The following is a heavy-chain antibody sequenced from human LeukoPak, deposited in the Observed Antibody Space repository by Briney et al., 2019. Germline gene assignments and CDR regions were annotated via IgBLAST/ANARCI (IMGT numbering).Heavy chain of an antibody. D-gene: IGHD4-17*01. CDR3: ARDANYGDNGV. CDR1: GFTFSSYW. CDR2: IKTDGSQI. V-gene: IGHV3-7*01. J-gene: IGHJ6*04. Sequence: GGTLRLSSVASGFTFSSYWMTWVGQAPGQELEGLANIKTDGSQIYYVDSVKGPLTISRENAKNSLYLQMNSLRAEDTAVYYWARDANYGDNGVWGDGAPVTVSS.